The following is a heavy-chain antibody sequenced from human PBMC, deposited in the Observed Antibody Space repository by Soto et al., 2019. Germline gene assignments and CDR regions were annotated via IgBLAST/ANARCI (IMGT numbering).Heavy chain of an antibody. CDR3: AREGIHPYSSRWYPIYYYYGMDV. Sequence: EVQLVESGGGLVQPGGSLRLSCAASGFTFSSYWMSWVRQAPGKGLEWVANIKQDGSEKYYVDSVKGRFTISRDNAKNSLYLQMNSLRAEDTAVYYCAREGIHPYSSRWYPIYYYYGMDVWGQGTTVTVSS. D-gene: IGHD6-13*01. CDR2: IKQDGSEK. CDR1: GFTFSSYW. V-gene: IGHV3-7*01. J-gene: IGHJ6*02.